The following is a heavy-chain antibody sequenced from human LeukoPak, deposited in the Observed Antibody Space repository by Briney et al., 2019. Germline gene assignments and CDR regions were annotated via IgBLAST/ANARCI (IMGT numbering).Heavy chain of an antibody. CDR1: GYTFTGYY. Sequence: ASVKVSCKASGYTFTGYYMHWVRQAPGQGLGWMGWINPNSGGTNYAQKFQGRVTMTRDTSISTAYMELSRLRSDDTAVYYCARALGYSGYDYGYWGQGTLVTVSS. D-gene: IGHD5-12*01. CDR3: ARALGYSGYDYGY. J-gene: IGHJ4*02. CDR2: INPNSGGT. V-gene: IGHV1-2*02.